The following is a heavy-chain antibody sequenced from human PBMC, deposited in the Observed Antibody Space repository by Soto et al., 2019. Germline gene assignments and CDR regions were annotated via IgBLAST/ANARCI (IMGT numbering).Heavy chain of an antibody. CDR1: GFTVSSKY. CDR2: FYAGGNI. J-gene: IGHJ6*02. Sequence: QTGGSLRLSCAASGFTVSSKYMNWVRQAPGKGLEWVSVFYAGGNIYYADSVQGRFTISRDESKNTLDLQMNSLRVEDTAIYYCARGNYAYYALDVWGPGTTVTVSS. CDR3: ARGNYAYYALDV. V-gene: IGHV3-53*01.